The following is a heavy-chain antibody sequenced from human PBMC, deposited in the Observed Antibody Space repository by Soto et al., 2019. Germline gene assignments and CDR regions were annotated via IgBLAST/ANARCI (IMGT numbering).Heavy chain of an antibody. D-gene: IGHD1-26*01. CDR2: IYSGGST. Sequence: GGSLRLSCAASGFTVSSNYMSWVRQAPGKGLEWVSVIYSGGSTYYADSVKGRSTISRDNSKNTLYLQMNSLRAEDTAVYYCARASDSGSYRTFDYWGQGTLVTVSS. J-gene: IGHJ4*02. CDR3: ARASDSGSYRTFDY. V-gene: IGHV3-53*01. CDR1: GFTVSSNY.